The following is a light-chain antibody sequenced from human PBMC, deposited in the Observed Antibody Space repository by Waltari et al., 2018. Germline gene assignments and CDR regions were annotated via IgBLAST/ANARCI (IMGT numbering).Light chain of an antibody. CDR3: QQYGSSPPYT. J-gene: IGKJ2*01. CDR1: QSVKNNY. Sequence: EIVLTQSPGTLTLSPGERATLSCRASQSVKNNYLAWYHQKPGQAPRLLIFDASRRATGIPDRFSGSGSGTDFTLTISRLEPEDFAVYYCQQYGSSPPYTFGQGTKLEIK. CDR2: DAS. V-gene: IGKV3-20*01.